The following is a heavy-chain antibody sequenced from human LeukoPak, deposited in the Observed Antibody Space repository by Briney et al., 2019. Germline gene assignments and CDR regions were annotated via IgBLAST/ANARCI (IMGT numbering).Heavy chain of an antibody. CDR3: AREAPRDDFWSGPYYYYYMDV. J-gene: IGHJ6*03. CDR2: IYTSGST. V-gene: IGHV4-61*02. Sequence: PSETLSLTCTVSGGSISSGGYYWSWIRQPAGKGLEWIGRIYTSGSTNYNPSLKSRVTISVDTSKNQFSLKLSSVTAADTAVYYCAREAPRDDFWSGPYYYYYMDVWGKGTTVTVSS. D-gene: IGHD3-3*01. CDR1: GGSISSGGYY.